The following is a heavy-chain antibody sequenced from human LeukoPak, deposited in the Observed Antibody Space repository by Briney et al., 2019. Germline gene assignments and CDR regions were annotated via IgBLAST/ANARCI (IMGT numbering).Heavy chain of an antibody. CDR2: IKQDGSEK. J-gene: IGHJ4*02. Sequence: GGSLRLSCAASGFTFSSYWMSWVRQAPGKGLEWMANIKQDGSEKYYVDSVKGRFTISRDNAKNSLYLQMNSLRAEDTAVYYCARGTIAAAGYYYFDYWGQGTQVTVSS. V-gene: IGHV3-7*04. CDR1: GFTFSSYW. CDR3: ARGTIAAAGYYYFDY. D-gene: IGHD6-13*01.